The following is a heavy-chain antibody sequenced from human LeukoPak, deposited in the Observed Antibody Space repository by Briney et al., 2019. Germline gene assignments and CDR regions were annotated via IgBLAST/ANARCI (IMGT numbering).Heavy chain of an antibody. CDR3: ARVGSTVAAGTPDY. Sequence: KSGGSLRLSFEAPGFPFIDYYMSWFRQAQGKGLEGVSYISGSGSHTTYADSVKGRFTISRDNAKNSLSLQVNSLRADDTAVYYCARVGSTVAAGTPDYWGQGTLVTVSS. CDR2: ISGSGSHT. CDR1: GFPFIDYY. D-gene: IGHD6-13*01. V-gene: IGHV3-11*06. J-gene: IGHJ4*02.